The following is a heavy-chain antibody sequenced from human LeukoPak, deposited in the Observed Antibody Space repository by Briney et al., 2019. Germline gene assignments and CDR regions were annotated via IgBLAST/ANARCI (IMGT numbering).Heavy chain of an antibody. Sequence: HPGGSLRLSCATSGFTFSNYAVSCVRQAPGKGLEWVSSVSGSGVSKYYADSVQGRFTISRDNSKDTLFLQMHSLRAEATAIYYCAKGTSSSWYVFDYWGQGTLVTVSS. V-gene: IGHV3-23*01. D-gene: IGHD6-13*01. CDR2: VSGSGVSK. CDR3: AKGTSSSWYVFDY. J-gene: IGHJ4*02. CDR1: GFTFSNYA.